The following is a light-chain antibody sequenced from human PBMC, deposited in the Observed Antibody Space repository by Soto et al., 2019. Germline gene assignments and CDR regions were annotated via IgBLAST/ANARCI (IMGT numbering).Light chain of an antibody. J-gene: IGLJ3*02. Sequence: QSVLTQPASVSGSPGQSITISCTGTSSDVGGYNYVSWYQQHPGKAPKLMIYEVSNRPSGVSNRFSGSKSGNTASLTISGLQPEDEADYYCCSYTSSSALGVFGGGTQVTVL. V-gene: IGLV2-14*01. CDR2: EVS. CDR3: CSYTSSSALGV. CDR1: SSDVGGYNY.